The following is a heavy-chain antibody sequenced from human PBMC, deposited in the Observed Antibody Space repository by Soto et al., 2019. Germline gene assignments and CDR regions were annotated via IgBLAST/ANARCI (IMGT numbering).Heavy chain of an antibody. D-gene: IGHD6-19*01. Sequence: ASVKVSCKASGYTLTGYYMHWVRQAPGQGLEWMGWINPNSGGTNYAQKFQGWVTMTRDTSISTAYMELSRLRSDDTAVYYCARSNYSSGWFSDYYGMDVWGQGTTVTVSS. CDR2: INPNSGGT. CDR3: ARSNYSSGWFSDYYGMDV. CDR1: GYTLTGYY. V-gene: IGHV1-2*04. J-gene: IGHJ6*02.